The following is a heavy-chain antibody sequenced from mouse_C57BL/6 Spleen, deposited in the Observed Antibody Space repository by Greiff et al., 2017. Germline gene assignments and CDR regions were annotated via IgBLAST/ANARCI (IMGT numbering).Heavy chain of an antibody. CDR2: SRNKANDYTT. J-gene: IGHJ3*01. D-gene: IGHD1-1*01. V-gene: IGHV7-1*01. CDR1: GFTFSDFY. Sequence: EVQGVESGGGLVQSGRSLRLSCATSGFTFSDFYMEWVRQAPGKGLEWIAASRNKANDYTTEYSASVKGRFIVSRDTSQSILYLQMNALRAEDTAIYYCARDGDYGPWFAYWGQGTLVTVSA. CDR3: ARDGDYGPWFAY.